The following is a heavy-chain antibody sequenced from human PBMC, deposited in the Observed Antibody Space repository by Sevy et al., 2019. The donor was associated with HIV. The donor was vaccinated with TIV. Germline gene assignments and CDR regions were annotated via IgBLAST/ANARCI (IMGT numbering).Heavy chain of an antibody. J-gene: IGHJ4*02. Sequence: ASVKVSCKVSGYTLTGLSMHWVRQAPGKGLEWMGSFDPEDGETIYAQNFQGRVTMTEDTSTDTAYMELSSLRSEDTGVYFCATTKDYYDSSGCPFDYWGQGTLVTVSS. CDR3: ATTKDYYDSSGCPFDY. D-gene: IGHD3-22*01. CDR2: FDPEDGET. V-gene: IGHV1-24*01. CDR1: GYTLTGLS.